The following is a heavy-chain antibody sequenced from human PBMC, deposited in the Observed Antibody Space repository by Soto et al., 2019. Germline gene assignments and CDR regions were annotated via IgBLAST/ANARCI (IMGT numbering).Heavy chain of an antibody. CDR3: ARGGSSDRQVAFDF. Sequence: ETLSLTCAVYGGSFSGYFWNWIRQTPGKGLEWIGKVNHNGRNNYNPSLKSRVTISLDMSKNQISLKLTSVTAADTAVYYCARGGSSDRQVAFDFWGQGTMVTVSS. V-gene: IGHV4-34*01. D-gene: IGHD6-19*01. CDR1: GGSFSGYF. CDR2: VNHNGRN. J-gene: IGHJ3*01.